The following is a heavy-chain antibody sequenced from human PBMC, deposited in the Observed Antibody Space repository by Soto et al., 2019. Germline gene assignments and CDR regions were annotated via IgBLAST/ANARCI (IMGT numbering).Heavy chain of an antibody. CDR1: GGSISSYY. D-gene: IGHD3-10*01. Sequence: SETLSLTCTVSGGSISSYYWSWIRQPPGKGLEWIGYIYYSGSTNYNPSLKSRVTISVDTSKNQFSLKLSSVTAADTAVYYCARVRPSITMVRGADFDYWGQGTLVTVS. V-gene: IGHV4-59*01. J-gene: IGHJ4*02. CDR3: ARVRPSITMVRGADFDY. CDR2: IYYSGST.